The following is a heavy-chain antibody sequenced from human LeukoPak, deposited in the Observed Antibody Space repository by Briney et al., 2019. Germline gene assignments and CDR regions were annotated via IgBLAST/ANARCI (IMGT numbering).Heavy chain of an antibody. J-gene: IGHJ4*02. CDR2: INPNSGGT. D-gene: IGHD6-6*01. CDR1: GYTFTGYY. V-gene: IGHV1-2*06. CDR3: AREIRGGSSSSGVGYYFDY. Sequence: ASVKVSCKASGYTFTGYYMHWVRQAPGQGLEWMGRINPNSGGTNYAQMFQGRVTMTRDTSISTAYMELSRLRSDDTAVYYCAREIRGGSSSSGVGYYFDYWGQGTLVTVSS.